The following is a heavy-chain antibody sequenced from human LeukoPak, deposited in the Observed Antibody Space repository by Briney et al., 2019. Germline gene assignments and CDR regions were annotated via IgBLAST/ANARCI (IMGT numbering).Heavy chain of an antibody. Sequence: ASVKVSCKASGYTFTSYDINWVRQATGQGLEWMGWMNPNSGNTGYAQKFQGRVTMTRNSSITTAYMELSSLRSEDTAVYYCARSVRGVISYFDYWGQGTLVTVSS. J-gene: IGHJ4*02. CDR3: ARSVRGVISYFDY. D-gene: IGHD3-10*01. CDR2: MNPNSGNT. CDR1: GYTFTSYD. V-gene: IGHV1-8*01.